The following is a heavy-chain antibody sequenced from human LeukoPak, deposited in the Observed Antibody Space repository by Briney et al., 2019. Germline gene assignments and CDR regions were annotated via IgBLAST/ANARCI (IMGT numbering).Heavy chain of an antibody. D-gene: IGHD3-10*01. J-gene: IGHJ4*02. CDR1: GLTFSSYA. Sequence: GGSLRLSCAASGLTFSSYAMSWVRQAPGKGLEWVSAISGSGGSTYYADSVKGRFTISRDNSKNTLYLQMNSLRAEDTAVYYCASCMVRGVISYWGQGTLVTVSS. CDR2: ISGSGGST. CDR3: ASCMVRGVISY. V-gene: IGHV3-23*01.